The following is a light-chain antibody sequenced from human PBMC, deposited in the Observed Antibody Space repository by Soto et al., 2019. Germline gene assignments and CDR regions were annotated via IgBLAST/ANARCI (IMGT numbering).Light chain of an antibody. CDR3: CSYAGGTVV. CDR2: EGS. J-gene: IGLJ3*02. V-gene: IGLV2-23*01. CDR1: SSDVGSYDL. Sequence: QSVLTQPASVSGSPGQSITISCTGTSSDVGSYDLVSWYQQHPGKAPKLMIYEGSKRPSGVSYRFSGSKSGNTASLTISGLQAEDEANYYCCSYAGGTVVFGGGTKLTGL.